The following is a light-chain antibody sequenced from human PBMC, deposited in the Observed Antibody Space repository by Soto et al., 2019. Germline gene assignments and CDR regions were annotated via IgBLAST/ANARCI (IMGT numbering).Light chain of an antibody. CDR2: KAS. J-gene: IGKJ5*01. CDR1: QNINTW. Sequence: DIQMTQSPSTVSASVGDRVPITCRASQNINTWLAWYQQKPGKAPKLLIHKASSLESGVPSRFSGSASGTDFTLTISSLQPEDFATYYCQQASSFPLTFGQGTRLEIK. V-gene: IGKV1-5*03. CDR3: QQASSFPLT.